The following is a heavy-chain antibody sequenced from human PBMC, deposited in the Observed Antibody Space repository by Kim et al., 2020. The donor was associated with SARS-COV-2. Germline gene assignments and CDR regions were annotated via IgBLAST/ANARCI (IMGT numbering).Heavy chain of an antibody. D-gene: IGHD4-4*01. V-gene: IGHV4-61*01. Sequence: SETLSLTCTVSGGSVSSGSYYWSWIRQPPGKGLEWIGYIYYSGSTNYNPSLKSRVTISVDTSKNQFSLKLSSVTAADTAVYYCARVVTASYSNGYYGMDVWGQGTTVTVSS. J-gene: IGHJ6*02. CDR1: GGSVSSGSYY. CDR3: ARVVTASYSNGYYGMDV. CDR2: IYYSGST.